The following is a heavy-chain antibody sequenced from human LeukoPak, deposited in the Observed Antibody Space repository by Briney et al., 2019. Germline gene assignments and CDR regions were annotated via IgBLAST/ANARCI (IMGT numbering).Heavy chain of an antibody. CDR2: ISSSSSTI. Sequence: GSLILSCAASGFTFSSYSMNWVRQAPGKGLEWVSYISSSSSTIYYADSVKGRFTISRDNAKNSLYLQMNSLRAEDTAVYYCARGNGHFDYWGQGTLVTVSS. J-gene: IGHJ4*02. CDR3: ARGNGHFDY. V-gene: IGHV3-48*01. D-gene: IGHD2-8*01. CDR1: GFTFSSYS.